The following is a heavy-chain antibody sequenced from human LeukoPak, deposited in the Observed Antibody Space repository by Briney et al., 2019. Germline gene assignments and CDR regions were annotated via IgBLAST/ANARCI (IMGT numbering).Heavy chain of an antibody. Sequence: ASVKVSCKASGYTFTGYYMHWVRQAPGQGLEWMGWINPNSGNTGYAQKFQGRVTMTRNTSISTAYMELSSLRSEDTAVYYCARGIGWFDPWGQGTLVTVSS. D-gene: IGHD3-10*01. V-gene: IGHV1-8*02. CDR2: INPNSGNT. CDR3: ARGIGWFDP. CDR1: GYTFTGYY. J-gene: IGHJ5*02.